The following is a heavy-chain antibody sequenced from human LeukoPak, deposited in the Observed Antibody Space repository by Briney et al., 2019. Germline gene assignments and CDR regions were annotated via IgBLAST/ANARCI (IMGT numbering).Heavy chain of an antibody. J-gene: IGHJ4*02. CDR3: ANPQSRGYDYLDY. Sequence: GGSLRLSCAASGFTFTSYGMNWVRQAPGKGLEWVAVIWYDGSNKYYADSVKGRFTISRDNSKNTLYLQMNSLRGDDTAVYYCANPQSRGYDYLDYWGQGTLVTVSS. CDR1: GFTFTSYG. D-gene: IGHD5-12*01. V-gene: IGHV3-33*08. CDR2: IWYDGSNK.